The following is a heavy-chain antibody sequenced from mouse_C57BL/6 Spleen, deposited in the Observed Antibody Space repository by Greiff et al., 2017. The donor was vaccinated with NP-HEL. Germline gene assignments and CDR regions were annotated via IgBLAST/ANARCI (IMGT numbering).Heavy chain of an antibody. CDR3: ASYDYDDAY. Sequence: EVKLVESGGGLVKPGGSLKLSCAASGFTFSSYAMSWVRQTPEKRLEWVATISRDNAKNNLYLQMSHLKSEDTAMYYCASYDYDDAYWGQGTLVTVSA. J-gene: IGHJ3*01. V-gene: IGHV5-4*03. D-gene: IGHD2-4*01. CDR1: GFTFSSYA.